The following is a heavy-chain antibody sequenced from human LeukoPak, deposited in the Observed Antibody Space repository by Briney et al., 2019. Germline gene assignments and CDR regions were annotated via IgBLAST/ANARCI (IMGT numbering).Heavy chain of an antibody. V-gene: IGHV4-34*01. D-gene: IGHD2-15*01. CDR2: INDHGST. J-gene: IGHJ6*02. CDR3: ARDRVLDATFYKYDAMDV. Sequence: SETLSLTCAVYGGSFSGYYWNWIRQPPGKGLEWIGEINDHGSTNYNPSLKSRVTISLDTSKNQFSLNLRSATAADTAVYYCARDRVLDATFYKYDAMDVWGQGTTVTVSS. CDR1: GGSFSGYY.